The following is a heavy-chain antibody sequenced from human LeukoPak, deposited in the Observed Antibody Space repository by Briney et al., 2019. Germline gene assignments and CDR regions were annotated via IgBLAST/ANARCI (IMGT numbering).Heavy chain of an antibody. Sequence: SETLSLTCTVSGGSISSGSYYWDWIRQPPGKGLEWIGSMSYSGSTYYNPSLKSRVTMSVDTSKNQFSPKLSSVTAADTAVYYCARSARWLQDFDYWGQGTLVTVSS. J-gene: IGHJ4*02. V-gene: IGHV4-39*01. CDR1: GGSISSGSYY. D-gene: IGHD5-24*01. CDR2: MSYSGST. CDR3: ARSARWLQDFDY.